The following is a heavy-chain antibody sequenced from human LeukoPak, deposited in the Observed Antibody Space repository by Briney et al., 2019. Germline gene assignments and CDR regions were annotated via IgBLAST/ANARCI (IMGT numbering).Heavy chain of an antibody. Sequence: RGESLKISCKGSGYNFNTYWVAWVRQLPGKGLEWMGIIRPMNSDMRYSPSFQGQVTISADKSISTAYLQWSSLKASDTAMYYCARCGLEWEPTAWFDPWGQGTLVTVSS. CDR2: IRPMNSDM. D-gene: IGHD1-26*01. J-gene: IGHJ5*02. CDR1: GYNFNTYW. CDR3: ARCGLEWEPTAWFDP. V-gene: IGHV5-51*01.